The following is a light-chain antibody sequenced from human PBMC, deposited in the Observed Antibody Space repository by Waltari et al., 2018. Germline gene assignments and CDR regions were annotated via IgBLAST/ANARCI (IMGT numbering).Light chain of an antibody. J-gene: IGLJ3*02. CDR1: SSNIGAGYD. V-gene: IGLV1-40*01. CDR2: GNS. Sequence: QSVLTQPPSVSGAQGQRVTIYCTGSSSNIGAGYDVHWYQQIPGTAPKLLIHGNSNRPSGVPTRFSDSTSGTSAYLAITGLRAEYEADYYCQSFDSSLSGSVFGGGTKLTVL. CDR3: QSFDSSLSGSV.